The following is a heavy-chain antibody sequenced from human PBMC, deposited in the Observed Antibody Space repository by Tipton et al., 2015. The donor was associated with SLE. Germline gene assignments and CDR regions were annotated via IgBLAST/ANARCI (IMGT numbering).Heavy chain of an antibody. V-gene: IGHV4-34*01. CDR1: GASFSGYY. Sequence: TLSLTCGVYGASFSGYYWNWIRQPPGKGLEWIGEINESGSSKYNPSLKSGVTISIDTSKSQFSLKVSSMTAADTAVYYCARTEQGTGSYYRLVFEIWGQGTLVTVSS. D-gene: IGHD3-10*01. CDR2: INESGSS. J-gene: IGHJ4*02. CDR3: ARTEQGTGSYYRLVFEI.